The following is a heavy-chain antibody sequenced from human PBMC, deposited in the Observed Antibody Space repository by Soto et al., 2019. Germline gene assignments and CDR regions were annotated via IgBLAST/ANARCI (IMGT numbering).Heavy chain of an antibody. D-gene: IGHD6-19*01. V-gene: IGHV3-13*01. CDR1: GFTLSSYD. Sequence: GRTLRLSCAASGFTLSSYDMHWVRQATGKGLERVSAIGTAGDTYYPGSVKGRFTISRENAKHSWYLQMNSLRAGDTAVYYCARGGRAGMDYYYYYYCMEVWGQGTTVTVSS. J-gene: IGHJ6*02. CDR2: IGTAGDT. CDR3: ARGGRAGMDYYYYYYCMEV.